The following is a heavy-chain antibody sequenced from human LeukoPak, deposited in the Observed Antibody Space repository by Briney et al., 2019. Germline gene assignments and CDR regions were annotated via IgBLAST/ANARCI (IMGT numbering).Heavy chain of an antibody. CDR1: GFTFSSYE. CDR3: AKDYDILTGYGAPGSPFDY. D-gene: IGHD3-9*01. CDR2: ISSSGSTI. V-gene: IGHV3-48*03. J-gene: IGHJ4*02. Sequence: GGSLRLSCAASGFTFSSYEMNWVRQAPGKGLEWVSYISSSGSTIYYADSVKGRFTISRDNSKNTLYLQMNSLRAEDTAVYYCAKDYDILTGYGAPGSPFDYWGQGTLVTVSS.